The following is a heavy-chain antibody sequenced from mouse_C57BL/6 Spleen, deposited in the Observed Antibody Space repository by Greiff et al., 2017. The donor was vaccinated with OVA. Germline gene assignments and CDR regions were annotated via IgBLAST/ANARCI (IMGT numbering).Heavy chain of an antibody. CDR3: AGGEGYYGSSSPWFAY. CDR1: GYTFTSYW. Sequence: QVQLQQPGTELVKPGASVKLSCKASGYTFTSYWMHWVKQRPGQGLEWIGNINPSNGGTNYNEKFKSKATLTVDTSSSTAYMQLSSLTSEDSAVYYCAGGEGYYGSSSPWFAYWGQGTLVTVSA. V-gene: IGHV1-53*01. CDR2: INPSNGGT. D-gene: IGHD1-1*01. J-gene: IGHJ3*01.